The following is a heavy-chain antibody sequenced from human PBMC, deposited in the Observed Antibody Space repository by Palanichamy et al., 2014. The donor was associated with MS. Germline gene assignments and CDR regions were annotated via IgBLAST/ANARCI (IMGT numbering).Heavy chain of an antibody. CDR2: IYYSGST. J-gene: IGHJ4*02. CDR3: ARLPYSSGWYIDY. D-gene: IGHD6-19*01. V-gene: IGHV4-30-2*03. Sequence: GVEWIGSIYYSGSTYYNPSLKSRVTISVDTSKNQFSLKLSSVTAADTAVYYCARLPYSSGWYIDYWGQGTLVTVSS.